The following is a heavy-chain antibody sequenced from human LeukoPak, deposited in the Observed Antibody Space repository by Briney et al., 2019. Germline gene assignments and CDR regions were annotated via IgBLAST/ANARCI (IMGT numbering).Heavy chain of an antibody. V-gene: IGHV3-48*04. Sequence: PGGSLRLSCAASGFTFSSYSMNWVRQAPGKGLEWVSYISSASGSIYYADSVKGRFTISRDNAKNSLYLQMNSLRAEDTAVYYCARVHYYDSSGYGYFDLWGRGTLVTVSS. CDR1: GFTFSSYS. CDR3: ARVHYYDSSGYGYFDL. J-gene: IGHJ2*01. CDR2: ISSASGSI. D-gene: IGHD3-22*01.